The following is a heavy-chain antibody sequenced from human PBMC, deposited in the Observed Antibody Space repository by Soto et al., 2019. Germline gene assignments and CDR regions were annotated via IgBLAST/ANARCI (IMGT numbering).Heavy chain of an antibody. J-gene: IGHJ4*02. Sequence: EVQLLESGEGLVQPGGSLRLSCAASGFTFSSYAMSWVRQAPGKGLEWVSAISGSGGSTYYADSVKGRFTISRDNSKNTLYLQMNSLRAEDTAVYYCARGYDSSGYYPPFDYWGQGTLVTVSS. D-gene: IGHD3-22*01. V-gene: IGHV3-23*01. CDR1: GFTFSSYA. CDR3: ARGYDSSGYYPPFDY. CDR2: ISGSGGST.